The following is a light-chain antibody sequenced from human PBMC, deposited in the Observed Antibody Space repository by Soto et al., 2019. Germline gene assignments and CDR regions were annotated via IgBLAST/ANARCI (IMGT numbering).Light chain of an antibody. Sequence: IVLTQSPVTLSLSPGERATLSCRASQSVSSSYLAWYQQKPGQAPTLLIYGASSRAAGIPDRFSGSGSGTDFTLPISSLEPDDFAVYYCQQYGNSPMYTFGQGTKLEIK. CDR1: QSVSSSY. J-gene: IGKJ2*01. V-gene: IGKV3-20*01. CDR2: GAS. CDR3: QQYGNSPMYT.